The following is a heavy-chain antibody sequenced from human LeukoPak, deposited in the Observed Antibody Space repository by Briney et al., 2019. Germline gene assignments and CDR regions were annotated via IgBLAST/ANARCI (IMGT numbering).Heavy chain of an antibody. Sequence: PSETLSLTCAVYGGSFSGYYWSWIRQPPGKGLEWIGEINHSGSTNYNPSLKSRVTISVDTSKNQFSLKLSSVTAADTAVYYCARRYGSRYFDLWGRGTLVTVSS. D-gene: IGHD5-18*01. CDR1: GGSFSGYY. J-gene: IGHJ2*01. CDR2: INHSGST. V-gene: IGHV4-34*01. CDR3: ARRYGSRYFDL.